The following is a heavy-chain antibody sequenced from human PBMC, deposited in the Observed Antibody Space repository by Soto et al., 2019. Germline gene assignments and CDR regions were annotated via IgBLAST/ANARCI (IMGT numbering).Heavy chain of an antibody. CDR1: GYTFTSYG. J-gene: IGHJ5*02. CDR3: ARGYGSGSPNWFDP. CDR2: ISAYNGNT. D-gene: IGHD3-10*01. Sequence: ASVKVSFKASGYTFTSYGISWLRQAPGQGLEWMGWISAYNGNTNYAQKLQGRVTMTTDTSTSTAYMELRSLRSDDTAVYYCARGYGSGSPNWFDPWGQGTLVTVSS. V-gene: IGHV1-18*01.